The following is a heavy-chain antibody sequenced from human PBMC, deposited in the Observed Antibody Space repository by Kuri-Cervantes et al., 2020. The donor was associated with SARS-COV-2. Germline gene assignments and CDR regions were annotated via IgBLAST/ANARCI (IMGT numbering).Heavy chain of an antibody. D-gene: IGHD4-23*01. CDR3: ATDKPSYGGNGYLQL. J-gene: IGHJ1*01. Sequence: LRLSCSVSGGSIRSGAYYCHWIRHRPGKGLEWIGNIYYNGVTYYNPSLKSQVTISVDTSKNQFSLKLSSMTAADTAVYYCATDKPSYGGNGYLQLWGQGTLVTVSS. CDR1: GGSIRSGAYY. V-gene: IGHV4-31*01. CDR2: IYYNGVT.